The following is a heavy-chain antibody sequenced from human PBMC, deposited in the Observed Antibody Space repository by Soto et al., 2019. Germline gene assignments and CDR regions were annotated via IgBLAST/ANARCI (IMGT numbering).Heavy chain of an antibody. CDR1: GGSISSSSYY. D-gene: IGHD3-3*01. CDR2: IYYSGST. Sequence: SETLSLTCTVSGGSISSSSYYWGWIRQPPGKGLEWIGSIYYSGSTYYNPSLKSRVTISVDTSKNQFSLKLSSVTAADTAVYYCARLGDDFWSGYWARFDYWGQGTLVTVSS. J-gene: IGHJ4*02. CDR3: ARLGDDFWSGYWARFDY. V-gene: IGHV4-39*01.